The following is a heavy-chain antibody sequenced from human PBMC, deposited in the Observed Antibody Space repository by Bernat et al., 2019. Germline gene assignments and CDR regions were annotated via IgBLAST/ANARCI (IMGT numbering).Heavy chain of an antibody. Sequence: QVQLVESGGGVVQPGRSLRLSCAASGFTFSSYGMHWVRQAPGKGLEWIGSIYYSGSTYYNPSLKSRVTISVDTSKNQFSLKLSSVTAADTAVYYCARREDDYVWGSYRSYAFDIWGQGTMVTVSS. J-gene: IGHJ3*02. CDR1: GFTFSSYG. V-gene: IGHV4-39*01. D-gene: IGHD3-16*02. CDR2: IYYSGST. CDR3: ARREDDYVWGSYRSYAFDI.